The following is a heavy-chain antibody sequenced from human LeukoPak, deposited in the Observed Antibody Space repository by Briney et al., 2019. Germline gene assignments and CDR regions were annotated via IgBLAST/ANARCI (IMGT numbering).Heavy chain of an antibody. CDR1: GGTFSSYV. Sequence: ASVKVSCKASGGTFSSYVINRVRQAPGQGLEWMGIINPSGGSTSYAQKFQGRVTMTRDMSTSTVYMELSSLRSEDTAVYYCARESSSSWDYWGQGTLVTVSS. CDR3: ARESSSSWDY. CDR2: INPSGGST. D-gene: IGHD6-13*01. V-gene: IGHV1-46*01. J-gene: IGHJ4*02.